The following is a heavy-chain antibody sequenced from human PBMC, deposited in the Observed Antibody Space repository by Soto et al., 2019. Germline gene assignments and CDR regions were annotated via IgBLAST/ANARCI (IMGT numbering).Heavy chain of an antibody. J-gene: IGHJ4*02. V-gene: IGHV3-23*03. CDR2: ITNRGDDA. CDR3: AKGTAPWCSGVSCDPFDR. CDR1: GFTFSSYA. Sequence: EVQLLESGGDLVQPGGSLRLSCVASGFTFSSYAMTWVRQAPGRGLECVSVITNRGDDAHYISSVKGRFTNSRDNSKNTLFLQMDSLRVEDTAVYYCAKGTAPWCSGVSCDPFDRWGQGTLVTVSS. D-gene: IGHD2-15*01.